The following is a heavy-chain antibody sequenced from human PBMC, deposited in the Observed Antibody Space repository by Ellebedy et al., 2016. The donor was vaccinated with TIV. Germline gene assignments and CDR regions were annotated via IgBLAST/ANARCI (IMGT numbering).Heavy chain of an antibody. V-gene: IGHV4-39*01. Sequence: MPSETLSLTCTVSGGSISSSSYYWGWIRQPPGKGLEWIGSIYYSRSTYYNPSLKSRVTISVDTSKNQFSLKLSSVTAADTAVYYCARLDYSNYYFDYWGQGTLVTVSS. CDR1: GGSISSSSYY. D-gene: IGHD4-11*01. CDR3: ARLDYSNYYFDY. CDR2: IYYSRST. J-gene: IGHJ4*02.